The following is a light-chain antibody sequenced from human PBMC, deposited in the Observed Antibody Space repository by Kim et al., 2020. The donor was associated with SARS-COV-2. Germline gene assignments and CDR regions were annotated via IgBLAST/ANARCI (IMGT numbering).Light chain of an antibody. CDR1: QSVLYSSNNRNY. J-gene: IGKJ2*01. V-gene: IGKV4-1*01. CDR2: WAS. Sequence: RATINCKSRQSVLYSSNNRNYLAWYQQKPGQPPKLLISWASSRESGVPDRFSGSGSGTDFTLTISSLQAEDVAVYYCQQCYSTPYTFGQGTKLEI. CDR3: QQCYSTPYT.